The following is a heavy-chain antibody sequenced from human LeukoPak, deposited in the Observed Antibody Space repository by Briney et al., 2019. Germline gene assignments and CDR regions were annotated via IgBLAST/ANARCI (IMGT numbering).Heavy chain of an antibody. D-gene: IGHD1-26*01. CDR2: INSDGSST. Sequence: TGGSLRLSCAASGFTFSSYWMHWVRQAPGKGLVWVSRINSDGSSTTYADSVNGRFTISRDNAKNTLYLQMNSLRAEDTAVYYCARVPSWELQLAFDYWGQGTLVTVSS. CDR3: ARVPSWELQLAFDY. J-gene: IGHJ4*02. CDR1: GFTFSSYW. V-gene: IGHV3-74*01.